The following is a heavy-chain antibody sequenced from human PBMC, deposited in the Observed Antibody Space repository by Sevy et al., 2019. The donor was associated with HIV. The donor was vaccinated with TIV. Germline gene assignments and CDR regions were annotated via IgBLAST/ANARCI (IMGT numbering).Heavy chain of an antibody. CDR1: GFTFSSYS. CDR2: ISSSSSTI. J-gene: IGHJ6*02. Sequence: GGSLRLSCAASGFTFSSYSMNWVRQAPGKGLEWVSYISSSSSTIYYADSVKGRFTISRDNAKNSLYLQMNSLRDEDTAVYYWARDRDDYVWGSYRYRANYYYYYGMDVWGQGTTVTVSS. V-gene: IGHV3-48*02. CDR3: ARDRDDYVWGSYRYRANYYYYYGMDV. D-gene: IGHD3-16*02.